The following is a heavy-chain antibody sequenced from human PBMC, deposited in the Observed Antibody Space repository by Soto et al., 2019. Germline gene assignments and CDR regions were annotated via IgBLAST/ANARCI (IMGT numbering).Heavy chain of an antibody. CDR1: GFTFSSYS. Sequence: EVQLVESGGGLVKPGGSLRLSCAASGFTFSSYSMNWVRQAPGKVLEWVSSISSSSSYIYYADSVKGRFTISRDNAKNSLYLQRNSLRAEDTAVYYCARDAGFGERFDYLGQGTLVTVSS. CDR3: ARDAGFGERFDY. J-gene: IGHJ4*02. V-gene: IGHV3-21*01. CDR2: ISSSSSYI. D-gene: IGHD3-10*01.